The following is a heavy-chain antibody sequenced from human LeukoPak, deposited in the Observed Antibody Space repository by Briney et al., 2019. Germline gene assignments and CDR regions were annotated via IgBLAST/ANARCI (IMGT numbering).Heavy chain of an antibody. CDR3: AKGSSDSSGWSYY. CDR1: GFTFINYT. D-gene: IGHD6-19*01. Sequence: GWSLTLSCATSGFTFINYTMKWVRQAPAKGLEWVSPIIYNGGKTYTADSVKGRFTISRDNSKNTLYPQINSLKAEDPAVYYCAKGSSDSSGWSYYWGQGTLVTVSS. J-gene: IGHJ4*02. V-gene: IGHV3-23*01. CDR2: IIYNGGKT.